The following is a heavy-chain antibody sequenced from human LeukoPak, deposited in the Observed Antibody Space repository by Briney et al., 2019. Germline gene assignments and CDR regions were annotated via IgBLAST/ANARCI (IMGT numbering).Heavy chain of an antibody. CDR2: ISYDGTNK. Sequence: PGKSLRLSCAASGFTFSSYAMHWVRQAPGKGLEWVALISYDGTNKYYADSVKGRFTLSRDNSKNTLYLQMNSLRAEDTAVYYCAREPPLVGVIMFGTDYWGQGTLVTVSS. CDR3: AREPPLVGVIMFGTDY. J-gene: IGHJ4*02. V-gene: IGHV3-30*04. D-gene: IGHD3-10*01. CDR1: GFTFSSYA.